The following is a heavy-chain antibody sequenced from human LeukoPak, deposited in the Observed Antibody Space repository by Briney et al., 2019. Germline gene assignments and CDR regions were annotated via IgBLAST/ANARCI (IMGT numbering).Heavy chain of an antibody. J-gene: IGHJ4*02. V-gene: IGHV4-39*01. CDR3: ARHVWTVGEGGYYFDY. Sequence: PSETLSLTCTVSGGSISSSSYYWGWIRQPPGTGLEWIGSIYYSGSTYYNPSLKSRVTISVDTSKNQFSLKLSSVTAADTAVYYCARHVWTVGEGGYYFDYWGQGTLVTVSS. D-gene: IGHD3/OR15-3a*01. CDR1: GGSISSSSYY. CDR2: IYYSGST.